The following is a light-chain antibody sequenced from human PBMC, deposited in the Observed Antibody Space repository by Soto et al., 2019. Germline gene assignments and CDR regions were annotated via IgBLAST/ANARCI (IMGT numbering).Light chain of an antibody. J-gene: IGKJ1*01. CDR3: MQALQTPT. V-gene: IGKV2-28*01. CDR1: QSLLHSNGYNY. Sequence: IWMTQSPLSLPLTPGEPAPLSCRSSQSLLHSNGYNYLDWYLQKPGQSPQLLIYLGSNRASGVPDRFSGSGSGTDFTLKISRVEAEDVGVYYCMQALQTPTFGQGTKVDIK. CDR2: LGS.